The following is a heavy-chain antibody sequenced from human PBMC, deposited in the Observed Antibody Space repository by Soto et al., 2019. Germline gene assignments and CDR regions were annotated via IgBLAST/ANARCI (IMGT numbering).Heavy chain of an antibody. V-gene: IGHV4-61*01. CDR2: VYYSGST. CDR3: ARGNDFWSGFSYFDY. Sequence: SETLSLTCTVSGGSVSSGSHYWSWIRQSPGKRLEWVGYVYYSGSTNYNPSLQSRVTISVDTSKNQFSLKMNSVTAADTAVYSCARGNDFWSGFSYFDYWGQGTLVTVSS. CDR1: GGSVSSGSHY. J-gene: IGHJ4*02. D-gene: IGHD3-3*01.